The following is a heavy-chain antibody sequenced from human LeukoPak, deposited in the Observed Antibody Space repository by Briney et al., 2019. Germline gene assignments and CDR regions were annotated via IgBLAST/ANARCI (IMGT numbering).Heavy chain of an antibody. CDR1: GFTFGTYA. CDR2: ISVRGDTT. D-gene: IGHD3-16*01. Sequence: PGGSLRLSCAASGFTFGTYAMTWVRQAPGKGLEWVSGISVRGDTTYYAGSVKGRFTVSRDSSKNTLHLQMNSLRVDDTAVYYCAKHAWGGGINSYYHYMDVWGKGTTVTVSS. V-gene: IGHV3-23*01. CDR3: AKHAWGGGINSYYHYMDV. J-gene: IGHJ6*03.